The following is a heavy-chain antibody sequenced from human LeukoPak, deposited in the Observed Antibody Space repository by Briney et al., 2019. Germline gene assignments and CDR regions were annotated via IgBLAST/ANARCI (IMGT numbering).Heavy chain of an antibody. CDR3: TGSSGYRRADY. V-gene: IGHV3-73*01. CDR2: IRSKANSYAT. Sequence: PGGPLSLSCAASGFTFSGSAMHWVRQASGKGLEWVGRIRSKANSYATAYAASVKGRFTISRDDSKNTAYLQMNSLKTGDTAVYYCTGSSGYRRADYWGQGTLVTVSS. J-gene: IGHJ4*02. D-gene: IGHD3-22*01. CDR1: GFTFSGSA.